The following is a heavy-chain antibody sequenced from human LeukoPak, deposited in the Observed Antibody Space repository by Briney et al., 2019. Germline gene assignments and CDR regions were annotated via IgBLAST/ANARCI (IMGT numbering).Heavy chain of an antibody. CDR2: IRYDGSNK. V-gene: IGHV3-30*02. CDR1: GFTFTNYG. D-gene: IGHD3-22*01. Sequence: GGSLRLSCAASGFTFTNYGMHWIRQAPGKGLEWVAFIRYDGSNKYYADSVKGRFTISRDNAKNSLYLQMNSLRAEDTAVYYCARGYYDSSGYQTPDYWGQGTLVTVSS. J-gene: IGHJ4*02. CDR3: ARGYYDSSGYQTPDY.